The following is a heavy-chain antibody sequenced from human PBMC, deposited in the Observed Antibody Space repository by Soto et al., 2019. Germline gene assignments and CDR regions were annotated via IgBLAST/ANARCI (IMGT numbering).Heavy chain of an antibody. Sequence: QVQLVESGGGVVQPGRSLRLSCAASGFTFSSYGMHWVRQAPGKGLEWVAVISYDGSNKYYADSVKGRFTISRDNSKNTLYLQMNSLRAEDTAVYYCAKDADRASSGYYDYWGQGTLVTVSS. CDR2: ISYDGSNK. D-gene: IGHD3-22*01. V-gene: IGHV3-30*18. CDR1: GFTFSSYG. J-gene: IGHJ4*02. CDR3: AKDADRASSGYYDY.